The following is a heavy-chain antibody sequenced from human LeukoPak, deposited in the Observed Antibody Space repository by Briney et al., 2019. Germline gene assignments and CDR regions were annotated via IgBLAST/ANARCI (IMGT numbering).Heavy chain of an antibody. CDR1: GGSLSGHY. Sequence: SGTLSLTCTVGGGSLSGHYWGWIRQPPGKGLELVGHIYYTGTTFYNPSLNSRVTITLDTSRNQFSLRLTSVIAADTAVYYCARFSWGCSTASCYLTNWGQGALVTVSS. D-gene: IGHD2-2*01. J-gene: IGHJ4*02. CDR2: IYYTGTT. CDR3: ARFSWGCSTASCYLTN. V-gene: IGHV4-59*11.